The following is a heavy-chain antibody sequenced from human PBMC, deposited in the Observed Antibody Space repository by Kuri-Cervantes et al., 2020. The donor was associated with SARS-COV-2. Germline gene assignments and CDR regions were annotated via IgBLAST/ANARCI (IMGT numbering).Heavy chain of an antibody. J-gene: IGHJ5*02. V-gene: IGHV1-2*02. CDR2: INPNSGGT. Sequence: ASVKVSCKASGYTFTGYYMHWVRQAPGQGLEWMGWINPNSGGTNYAQNFQGRVTMTRDTSISTAYMELSRLRPDDTAVYYCARDPAWTGDGPWGQGTLVTVSS. CDR1: GYTFTGYY. D-gene: IGHD3/OR15-3a*01. CDR3: ARDPAWTGDGP.